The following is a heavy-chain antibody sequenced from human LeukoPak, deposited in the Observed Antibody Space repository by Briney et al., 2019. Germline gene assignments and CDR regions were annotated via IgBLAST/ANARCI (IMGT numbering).Heavy chain of an antibody. CDR2: IWYDGSNK. J-gene: IGHJ4*02. CDR1: GFTFSSYG. D-gene: IGHD6-19*01. CDR3: ARAFSSGWYDCLDY. V-gene: IGHV3-33*01. Sequence: GRSLRLSCAASGFTFSSYGMHWVRQAPGKGLEWVAVIWYDGSNKYYADSVKGRFTISRDNSKNTLYLQMNSLRAEGTAVYYCARAFSSGWYDCLDYWAREPWSPSPQ.